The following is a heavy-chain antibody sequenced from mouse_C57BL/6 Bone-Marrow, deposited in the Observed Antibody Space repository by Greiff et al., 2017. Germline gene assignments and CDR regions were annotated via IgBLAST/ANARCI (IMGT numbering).Heavy chain of an antibody. D-gene: IGHD4-1*01. V-gene: IGHV2-5*01. Sequence: QVQLKESGPGLVQPSQSLSITCTVSGFSLTSYGVHWVRQSPGKGLEWLGVIWRGGSTDYNAAFMSRLSITKDNSKRQVFFKMNSLQADDTAIYYCAKKGLGDYYYAMDYWGQGTSVTVSS. CDR1: GFSLTSYG. J-gene: IGHJ4*01. CDR2: IWRGGST. CDR3: AKKGLGDYYYAMDY.